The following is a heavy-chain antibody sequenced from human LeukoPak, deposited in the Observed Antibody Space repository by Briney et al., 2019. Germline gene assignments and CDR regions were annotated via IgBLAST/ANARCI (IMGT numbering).Heavy chain of an antibody. D-gene: IGHD3-22*01. J-gene: IGHJ5*02. CDR1: GGSISSYY. Sequence: SETLSLTCTVSGGSISSYYWSWIRQPDGKGLEWIGRIYTSGSTNYNPSLKSRVTMSVDTSKNQFSLKLSSVTAADTAVYYCAREDYYDSSGYFGWFDPWGQGTLVTVSS. CDR3: AREDYYDSSGYFGWFDP. V-gene: IGHV4-4*07. CDR2: IYTSGST.